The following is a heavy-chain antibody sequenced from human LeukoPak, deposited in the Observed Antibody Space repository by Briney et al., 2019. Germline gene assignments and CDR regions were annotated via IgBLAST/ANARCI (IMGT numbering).Heavy chain of an antibody. Sequence: GGSLRLSCVASGFTFSIYGMHWVRQAPGKGLEWVAVISSDGSNKYYADSVKGRFTISRDDSKNTLYLQVNSLRADDTAMYYCAKSGLAVAGQRGYFDYWGQGTLVTVSS. CDR3: AKSGLAVAGQRGYFDY. D-gene: IGHD6-13*01. CDR1: GFTFSIYG. CDR2: ISSDGSNK. V-gene: IGHV3-30*18. J-gene: IGHJ4*02.